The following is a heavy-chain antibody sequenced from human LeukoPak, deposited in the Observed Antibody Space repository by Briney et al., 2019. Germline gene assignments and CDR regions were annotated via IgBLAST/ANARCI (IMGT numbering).Heavy chain of an antibody. D-gene: IGHD2-2*02. CDR1: GGSISSSSYY. CDR2: IYYSGST. J-gene: IGHJ2*01. CDR3: AREAIYCSSTSCYIYWYFDL. V-gene: IGHV4-39*07. Sequence: SETLSLTCTVSGGSISSSSYYWGWIRQPPGKGLEWIGSIYYSGSTYYNPSLKSRVTISVDTSKNQFSLKLSSVTAAGTAVYYCAREAIYCSSTSCYIYWYFDLWGRGTLVTVSS.